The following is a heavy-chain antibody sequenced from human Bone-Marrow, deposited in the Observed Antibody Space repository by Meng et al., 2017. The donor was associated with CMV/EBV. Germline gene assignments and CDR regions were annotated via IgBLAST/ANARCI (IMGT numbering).Heavy chain of an antibody. D-gene: IGHD3-10*01. CDR2: IWYDGSNK. Sequence: GGSLRLSCAASGFTFSSYGMHWVRQAPGKGLEWVAVIWYDGSNKYYADSVKGRFTISRDNSKNTLYLQMNSLRAEDTAVYYCAKDPATMVRGVIMTYYYYYGMDVWGQGTTVTVS. J-gene: IGHJ6*02. CDR3: AKDPATMVRGVIMTYYYYYGMDV. V-gene: IGHV3-33*06. CDR1: GFTFSSYG.